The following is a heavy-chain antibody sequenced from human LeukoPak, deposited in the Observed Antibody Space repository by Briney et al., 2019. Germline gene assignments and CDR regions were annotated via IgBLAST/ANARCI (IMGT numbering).Heavy chain of an antibody. CDR1: GFAFSSYA. J-gene: IGHJ4*02. CDR2: ISGGGVST. V-gene: IGHV3-23*01. CDR3: ARKVAAPDY. Sequence: GGSLRLSCAASGFAFSSYAMSWVRQAPEKGLQWVSAISGGGVSTYYADSVRGRFTISRDNSKSTLYLQMNSLRAEDTAVYYCARKVAAPDYWGQGTLVTVSS. D-gene: IGHD6-19*01.